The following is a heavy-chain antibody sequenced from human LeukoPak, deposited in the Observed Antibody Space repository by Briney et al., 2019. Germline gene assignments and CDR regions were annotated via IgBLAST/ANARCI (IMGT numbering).Heavy chain of an antibody. CDR2: ISSSSSTI. J-gene: IGHJ6*03. D-gene: IGHD6-13*01. CDR1: GFTFSNYA. V-gene: IGHV3-48*01. CDR3: AREGGIGAAGGYYYYMDV. Sequence: PGTSLRLSCAASGFTFSNYAVHWVRQAPGKGLEWVSYISSSSSTIYYADSVKGRFTISRDNAKNSLYLQMNSLRAEDTAVYYCAREGGIGAAGGYYYYMDVWGKGTTVTVSS.